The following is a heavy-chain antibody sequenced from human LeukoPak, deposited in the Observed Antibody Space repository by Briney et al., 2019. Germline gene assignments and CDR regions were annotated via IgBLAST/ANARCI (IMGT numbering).Heavy chain of an antibody. CDR3: ASGTVYYYDSSGYHH. Sequence: PGGSLRLSCAASGFTFDDYAMHWVRQAPGKGLEWVSGISWNSGSIGYADSVKGRFTISRDNAKNSLYLQMNSLRAEDTAVYYCASGTVYYYDSSGYHHWGQGTLVTVSS. J-gene: IGHJ5*02. D-gene: IGHD3-22*01. CDR1: GFTFDDYA. V-gene: IGHV3-9*01. CDR2: ISWNSGSI.